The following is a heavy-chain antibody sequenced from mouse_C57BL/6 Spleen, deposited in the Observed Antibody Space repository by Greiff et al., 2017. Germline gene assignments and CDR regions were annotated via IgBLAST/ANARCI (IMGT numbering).Heavy chain of an antibody. D-gene: IGHD2-3*01. CDR1: GYTFTTYP. V-gene: IGHV1-47*01. CDR2: FHPYNDDT. J-gene: IGHJ2*01. Sequence: VQLQESGAELVKPGASVQMSCKASGYTFTTYPLEWMKQNHGKSLEWIGNFHPYNDDTKYNEKFKGKATLTVEKSSSTVYLELSRLTSDDSAVYYCARGYDGYYVFDYWGQGTTLTVSS. CDR3: ARGYDGYYVFDY.